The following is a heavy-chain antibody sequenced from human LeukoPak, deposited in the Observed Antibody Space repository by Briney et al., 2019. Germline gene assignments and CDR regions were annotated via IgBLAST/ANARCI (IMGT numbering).Heavy chain of an antibody. J-gene: IGHJ4*02. CDR2: TYTGGNS. D-gene: IGHD6-13*01. V-gene: IGHV3-53*01. CDR3: AKRGQQLIWYYFDY. Sequence: GGSLRLSCAASGFTVSSIHMVWVRQAPGKGLEWVSVTYTGGNSYYADSVKGRFIISRDNSKNTLNLQMNSLRAEDTAVYYCAKRGQQLIWYYFDYWGQGTLVTVSS. CDR1: GFTVSSIH.